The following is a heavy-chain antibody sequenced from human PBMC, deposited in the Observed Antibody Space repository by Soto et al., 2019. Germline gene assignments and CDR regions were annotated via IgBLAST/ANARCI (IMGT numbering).Heavy chain of an antibody. CDR3: ARVGVPAAIRSGAFDI. V-gene: IGHV4-31*03. J-gene: IGHJ3*02. Sequence: SETLSLNCTVSGGSISSGGYYWSWIRQHPGKGLEWIGYIYYSGSTYYNPSLKSRVTISVDTSKNQFSLKLSSVTAADTAVYYCARVGVPAAIRSGAFDIWGQGTMVTVSS. D-gene: IGHD2-2*02. CDR2: IYYSGST. CDR1: GGSISSGGYY.